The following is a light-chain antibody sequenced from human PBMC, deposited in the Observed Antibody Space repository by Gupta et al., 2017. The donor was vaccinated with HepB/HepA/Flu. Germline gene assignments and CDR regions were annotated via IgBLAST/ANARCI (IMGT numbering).Light chain of an antibody. J-gene: IGKJ3*01. Sequence: EIVLTQSPATLSLSPGERATLSCRATQSVGTYLAWYQHKPGQAPRLLIYDASNRAPGIPARFSGSGSGTDFTLTISSLESEDFAVYYCQQRSNWPRFTFGPGTKVDIK. CDR1: QSVGTY. CDR2: DAS. CDR3: QQRSNWPRFT. V-gene: IGKV3-11*01.